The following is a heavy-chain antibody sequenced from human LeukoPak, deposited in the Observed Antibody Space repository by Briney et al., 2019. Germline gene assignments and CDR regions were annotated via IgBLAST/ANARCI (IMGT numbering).Heavy chain of an antibody. J-gene: IGHJ3*02. V-gene: IGHV4-39*07. Sequence: SETLSLTCTVSGGSISSSSYYWGWIRQPPGKGLEWIGSIYYSGSTYYNPSLKSRVTISVDTSKNQFSLKLSSVTAADTAVYYCAGSYAYDASDIWGQGTMVTVSS. CDR3: AGSYAYDASDI. CDR2: IYYSGST. CDR1: GGSISSSSYY. D-gene: IGHD4-17*01.